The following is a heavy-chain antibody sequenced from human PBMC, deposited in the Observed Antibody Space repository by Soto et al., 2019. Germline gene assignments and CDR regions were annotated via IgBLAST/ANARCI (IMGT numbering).Heavy chain of an antibody. CDR1: GGSFSGYY. Sequence: QVQLQQWGAGLLKPSETLSLACAVYGGSFSGYYWGWIRQPPGKGLEWIGEIDHRGSANYNPSLKSRVTISVDTSKNQLSLKLNSVAAADTAVYYCTRRGGGNFPYYFDSWGQGTLLTVSS. V-gene: IGHV4-34*01. J-gene: IGHJ4*02. CDR2: IDHRGSA. CDR3: TRRGGGNFPYYFDS. D-gene: IGHD2-21*01.